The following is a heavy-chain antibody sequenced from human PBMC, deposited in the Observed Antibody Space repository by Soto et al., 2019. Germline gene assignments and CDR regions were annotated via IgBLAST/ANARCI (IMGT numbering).Heavy chain of an antibody. CDR3: STDLRLGKNYHSNPYLDF. CDR1: GFTFSNAW. J-gene: IGHJ4*02. D-gene: IGHD3-22*01. Sequence: PGGSLRLSCAASGFTFSNAWMSWVRQAPGKGLEWVGRIKSKTNGGTTDYAAPVKGRFTISRDDSKNTLYLQMNSLKTEDTAVYYCSTDLRLGKNYHSNPYLDFWGQGTLVTVSS. V-gene: IGHV3-15*01. CDR2: IKSKTNGGTT.